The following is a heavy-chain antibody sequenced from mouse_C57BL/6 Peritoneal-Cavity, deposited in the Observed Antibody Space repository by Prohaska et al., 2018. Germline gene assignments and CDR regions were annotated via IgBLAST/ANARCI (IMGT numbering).Heavy chain of an antibody. Sequence: GGSRGLSCEGSGFTFSGFWMSWVRQTPGKTLEWIGDINSDGSAINYAPSIKDRFTIFRDNDKSTLYLQMSNVRSEDTATYFCMRYGSYWYFDVWGTATTVTVSS. V-gene: IGHV11-2*01. J-gene: IGHJ1*03. CDR1: GFTFSGFW. D-gene: IGHD4-1*01. CDR2: INSDGSAI. CDR3: MRYGSYWYFDV.